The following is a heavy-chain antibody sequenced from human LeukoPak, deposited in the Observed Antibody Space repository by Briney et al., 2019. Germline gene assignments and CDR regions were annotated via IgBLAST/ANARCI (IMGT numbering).Heavy chain of an antibody. CDR1: GFKFDDYA. J-gene: IGHJ3*02. CDR3: AREGLTVDAFDI. Sequence: GRSLRLSCAASGFKFDDYAVHWVRQGPGKGLEWVSGISWNNGIIDYADSVKGRFTISRDNAKSSLFLQMNSLRVEDTALYYCAREGLTVDAFDIWGPGTVVTVSS. V-gene: IGHV3-9*01. CDR2: ISWNNGII. D-gene: IGHD2-21*02.